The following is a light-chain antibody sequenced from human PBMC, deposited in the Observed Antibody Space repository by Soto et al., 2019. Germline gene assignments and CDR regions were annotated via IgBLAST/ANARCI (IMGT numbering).Light chain of an antibody. CDR3: CSYAVSGTSPHVV. CDR2: EGS. CDR1: SSDVGIYNL. J-gene: IGLJ2*01. V-gene: IGLV2-23*01. Sequence: VCRSPGQSSPITKNGTSSDVGIYNLVSWYQQHPGKAPKLMIYEGSKRPSGVSNRLSGSKSGNTASLTISGLQVEDEDDYYCCSYAVSGTSPHVVFAGGPNVTVL.